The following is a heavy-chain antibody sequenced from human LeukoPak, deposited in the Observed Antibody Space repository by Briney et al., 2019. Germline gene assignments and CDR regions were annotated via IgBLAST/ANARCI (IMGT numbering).Heavy chain of an antibody. CDR3: ARDSADYGDYDY. V-gene: IGHV1-46*01. J-gene: IGHJ4*02. CDR1: GYTFTSYF. Sequence: ASVKVSCKASGYTFTSYFMHWVRQAPGQGLDWMGIINPSGGSTSYAQKFQGRVTMTRDTSTSTVYMELSSLRSEDTAVYYCARDSADYGDYDYWGQGNLGTVSS. CDR2: INPSGGST. D-gene: IGHD4-17*01.